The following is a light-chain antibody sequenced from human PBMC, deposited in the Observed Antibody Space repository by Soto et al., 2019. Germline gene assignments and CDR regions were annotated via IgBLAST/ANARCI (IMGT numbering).Light chain of an antibody. Sequence: EIVLTQSPGTLSLSPGERATLSCRASQSVSTTYLAWYQQKPGQAPRLLIYGASSRATGIPERFSASGSGTDFALTINRLEPEDFAVYYCHQYYSSPRTFGLGTKLEI. V-gene: IGKV3-20*01. CDR2: GAS. CDR1: QSVSTTY. J-gene: IGKJ1*01. CDR3: HQYYSSPRT.